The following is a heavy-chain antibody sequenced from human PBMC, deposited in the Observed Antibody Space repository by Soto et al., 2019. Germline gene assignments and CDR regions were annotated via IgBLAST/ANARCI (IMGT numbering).Heavy chain of an antibody. CDR3: ARKKSSGYYYDY. CDR1: GYTFTSYD. CDR2: MNPNSGNT. D-gene: IGHD3-22*01. J-gene: IGHJ4*02. Sequence: QVQLVQSGAEVKKPGASVKVSCKASGYTFTSYDINWVRQATGQGLEWMGWMNPNSGNTAYAQKFQGRVTMTRNTSISTAYKELSSLRSEDTDVYYCARKKSSGYYYDYWGQGTLVTVSS. V-gene: IGHV1-8*01.